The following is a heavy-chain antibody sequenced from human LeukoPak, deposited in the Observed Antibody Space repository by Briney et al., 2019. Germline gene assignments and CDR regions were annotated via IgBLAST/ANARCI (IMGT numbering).Heavy chain of an antibody. CDR3: ARDSVIYGY. CDR1: GFTFSDYY. V-gene: IGHV3-7*01. D-gene: IGHD3/OR15-3a*01. CDR2: IKQDGSEK. Sequence: PGGSLRLSCAASGFTFSDYYMSWIRQAPGKGLEWVANIKQDGSEKHYVDSVKGRFTVSRDNAKNSLYLQMSSLRAEDTAVYYCARDSVIYGYWGQGTLVTVSS. J-gene: IGHJ4*02.